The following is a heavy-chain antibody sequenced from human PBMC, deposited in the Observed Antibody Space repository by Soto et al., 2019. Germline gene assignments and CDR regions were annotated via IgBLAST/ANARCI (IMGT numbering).Heavy chain of an antibody. J-gene: IGHJ5*01. CDR3: STRAYDTNGYYRFDP. CDR2: INHSGRV. Sequence: PSETLSLTCTVSDGSINFYYWTWIRQSPGKGLEWIGDINHSGRVNYSPSLKSRVTISLDTSKNQFSLTLSAVTAADTAMYYCSTRAYDTNGYYRFDPWGQGTLVTVSS. V-gene: IGHV4-34*01. D-gene: IGHD3-22*01. CDR1: DGSINFYY.